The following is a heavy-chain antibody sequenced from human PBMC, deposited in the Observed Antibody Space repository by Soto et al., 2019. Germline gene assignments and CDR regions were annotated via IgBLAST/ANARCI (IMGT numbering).Heavy chain of an antibody. CDR2: ISSSSANI. D-gene: IGHD2-21*02. CDR1: GFRFSDHS. Sequence: LVESGGGLVSPGGSLRLSCVASGFRFSDHSMTWVRQSPGKGLQWIAYISSSSANIYYAESVRGRFTVSRGNAKNALFLEMNSLGDDDTATYYCARLPKGSLVTAWGQGTRVTVSS. V-gene: IGHV3-48*02. J-gene: IGHJ4*02. CDR3: ARLPKGSLVTA.